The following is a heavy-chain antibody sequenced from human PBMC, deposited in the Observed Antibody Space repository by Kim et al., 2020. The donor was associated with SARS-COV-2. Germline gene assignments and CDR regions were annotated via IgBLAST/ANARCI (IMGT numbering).Heavy chain of an antibody. D-gene: IGHD3-10*01. CDR2: IYYSGST. Sequence: SETLSLTCTVSGGSISSYYWSWIRQPPGKGLEWIGYIYYSGSTNYNPSLKSRVTISVDTSKNQFSLKLSSVTAADTAVYYCARGAIPYGSGSYMGVGDTGYYFDYWGQGTLVTVSS. J-gene: IGHJ4*02. V-gene: IGHV4-59*01. CDR1: GGSISSYY. CDR3: ARGAIPYGSGSYMGVGDTGYYFDY.